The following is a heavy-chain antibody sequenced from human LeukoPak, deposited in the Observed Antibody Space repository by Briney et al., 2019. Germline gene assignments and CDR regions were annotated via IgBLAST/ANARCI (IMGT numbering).Heavy chain of an antibody. CDR3: AGDADIVVVPAALRAAFDI. J-gene: IGHJ3*02. V-gene: IGHV4-61*02. Sequence: SETLSLTCTVSGGPISSGSYYWSWIRQPAGKGLEWIGRIYTSGSTYYNPSLKSRVTISVDTSKNQFSLKLSSVTAADTAVYYCAGDADIVVVPAALRAAFDIWGQGTMVTVSS. D-gene: IGHD2-2*01. CDR2: IYTSGST. CDR1: GGPISSGSYY.